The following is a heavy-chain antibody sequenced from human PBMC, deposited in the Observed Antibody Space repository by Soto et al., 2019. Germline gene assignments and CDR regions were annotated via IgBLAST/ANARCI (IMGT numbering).Heavy chain of an antibody. CDR1: GYSFTSYG. D-gene: IGHD2-2*01. Sequence: ASVKVSCKASGYSFTSYGISWVRQAPGQGLEWMGWISAYNGNTNYAQKLQGRVTMTTDTSTSTAYMELRSLRSDDTAVYYCARDLPFYCSSISCPTSAFDIWGQGTMVTVS. J-gene: IGHJ3*02. V-gene: IGHV1-18*01. CDR3: ARDLPFYCSSISCPTSAFDI. CDR2: ISAYNGNT.